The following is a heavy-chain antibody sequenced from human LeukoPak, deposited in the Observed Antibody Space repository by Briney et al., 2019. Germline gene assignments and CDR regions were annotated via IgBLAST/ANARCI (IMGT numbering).Heavy chain of an antibody. CDR1: GGSISSSSYY. V-gene: IGHV4-39*07. J-gene: IGHJ5*02. CDR3: ARVQSITIFGVAAQSWFDP. D-gene: IGHD3-3*01. Sequence: SETLSLTCTVSGGSISSSSYYWGWIRQPPGKGLEWIGSIYYSGSTYYNPSLKSRVTISVDTSKNQFSLKLSSVTAADTAVYYCARVQSITIFGVAAQSWFDPWGQGTLVTVSS. CDR2: IYYSGST.